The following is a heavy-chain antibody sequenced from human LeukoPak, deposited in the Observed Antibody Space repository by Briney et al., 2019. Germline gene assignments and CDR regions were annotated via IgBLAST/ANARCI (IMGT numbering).Heavy chain of an antibody. D-gene: IGHD3-9*01. CDR2: IYTSGST. CDR3: ARDNDILTGSSPGDDQYFDY. V-gene: IGHV4-4*07. CDR1: GGSFSGYY. Sequence: SETLSLTCAVYGGSFSGYYWSWIRQPAGKGLEWIGRIYTSGSTNYNPSLKSRVTMSVDTSKNQFSLKLSSVTAADTAVYYCARDNDILTGSSPGDDQYFDYWGQGTLVTVSS. J-gene: IGHJ4*02.